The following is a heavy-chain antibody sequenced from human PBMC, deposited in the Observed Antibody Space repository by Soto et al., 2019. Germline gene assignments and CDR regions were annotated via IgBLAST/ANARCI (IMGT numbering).Heavy chain of an antibody. Sequence: ASVKVSCKASGGSFRNYVMSWVRQAPGQGLEWMGGIIPVFETRTYAQKFQGRVTITADDSTSTVSMEMSNLRSEDTAVYFCSFHYDSTSYSRFDFWGQGTLVTVSS. D-gene: IGHD3-22*01. J-gene: IGHJ4*02. V-gene: IGHV1-69*13. CDR2: IIPVFETR. CDR1: GGSFRNYV. CDR3: SFHYDSTSYSRFDF.